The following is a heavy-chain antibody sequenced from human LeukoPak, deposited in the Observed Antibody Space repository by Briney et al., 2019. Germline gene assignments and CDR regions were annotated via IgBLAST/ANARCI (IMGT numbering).Heavy chain of an antibody. CDR2: IKQDGSEK. J-gene: IGHJ4*02. CDR3: VRDRYGDYYFDY. CDR1: GFSFSSYE. D-gene: IGHD4-17*01. Sequence: GGSLRLSCAAPGFSFSSYEMNWVRQAPGKGLEWVANIKQDGSEKYYVDSVKGRFTISRDNAKNSLYLQMNSLRAEDTAVYYCVRDRYGDYYFDYWGQGTLVTVSS. V-gene: IGHV3-7*01.